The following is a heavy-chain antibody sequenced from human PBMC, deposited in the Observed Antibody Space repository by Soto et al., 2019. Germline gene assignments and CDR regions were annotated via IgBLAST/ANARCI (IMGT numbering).Heavy chain of an antibody. Sequence: GGSLRLSCAASGFYINNNYLSWVRQAPGKGLEWVSFIYSGGSTYYADSVTGRFTISRDISKNTLFLQMNSLRAEDTAVYYCANDLEWTKDNDYWGQGTLVTVSS. CDR3: ANDLEWTKDNDY. CDR2: IYSGGST. V-gene: IGHV3-53*01. J-gene: IGHJ4*02. CDR1: GFYINNNY. D-gene: IGHD3-3*01.